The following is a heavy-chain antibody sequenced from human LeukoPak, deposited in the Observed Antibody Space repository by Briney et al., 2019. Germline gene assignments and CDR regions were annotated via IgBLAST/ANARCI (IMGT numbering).Heavy chain of an antibody. V-gene: IGHV1-18*01. CDR1: GYTFTSYG. D-gene: IGHD3-10*01. Sequence: ASVKVYCKASGYTFTSYGISWVRQAPGQGLEWMGWISAYNGNTNYAQKLQGRVTMTTDTSTSTAYMELRSLRSDDTAVYYCARRVEAYYYGSGRYFSDRYYFDYWGQGTLVTVSS. J-gene: IGHJ4*02. CDR3: ARRVEAYYYGSGRYFSDRYYFDY. CDR2: ISAYNGNT.